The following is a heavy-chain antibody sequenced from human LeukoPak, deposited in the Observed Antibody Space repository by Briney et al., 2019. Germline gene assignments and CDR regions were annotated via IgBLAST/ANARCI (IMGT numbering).Heavy chain of an antibody. J-gene: IGHJ3*02. CDR1: GFTFSSYA. CDR2: ISGSGGST. CDR3: AKSLLTTATGTGRAFDI. Sequence: GGSLRLSCAASGFTFSSYAMSWVRQAPGKGLEWVSAISGSGGSTYYADSVKGRFTISRDNSKNTLYLQMNSLRAKDTAEYYCAKSLLTTATGTGRAFDIWGQGTMVTVSS. D-gene: IGHD1-1*01. V-gene: IGHV3-23*01.